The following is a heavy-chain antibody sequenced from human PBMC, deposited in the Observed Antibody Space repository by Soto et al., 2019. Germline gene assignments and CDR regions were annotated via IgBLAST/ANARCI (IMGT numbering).Heavy chain of an antibody. Sequence: QVQLVESGGGVVQPGRSLRLSCAASGFTFSSYGMHWVRQAPGKGLEWVAVISYDGSNKLYADSVKGRFTISRDYSKNTLYLQMNSLRAEDTAVYYCAKDLTYWGQGTLVTVSS. CDR3: AKDLTY. V-gene: IGHV3-30*18. J-gene: IGHJ4*02. CDR1: GFTFSSYG. CDR2: ISYDGSNK.